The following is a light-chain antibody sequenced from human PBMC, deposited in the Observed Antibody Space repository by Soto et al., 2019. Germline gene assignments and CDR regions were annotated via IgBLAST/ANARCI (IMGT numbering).Light chain of an antibody. CDR2: WGS. CDR3: QKYYSFPVT. V-gene: IGKV4-1*01. CDR1: QSVLYSSNNNNY. J-gene: IGKJ2*01. Sequence: DIVMTQSPDSLAVSLGERATINCKSSQSVLYSSNNNNYLAWYRQKLGQTPKLLISWGSTRESGVPDRFTGSWSGTDFTLTISILQAEDVAVYYCQKYYSFPVTFGQGTELEIK.